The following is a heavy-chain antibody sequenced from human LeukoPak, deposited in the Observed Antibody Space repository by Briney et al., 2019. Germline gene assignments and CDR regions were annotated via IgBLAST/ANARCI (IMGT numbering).Heavy chain of an antibody. CDR2: IYYSGST. V-gene: IGHV4-30-4*01. J-gene: IGHJ5*02. Sequence: PSQTLSLTCTVSGGSISSGDYYWSWIRQPPGKGLEWIGYIYYSGSTYYNPSLKSRVTISVDTSKNQFSLKLSSVTAADTAGYYCARAYYCSSTSCYDSRWFDPWGKGTLVTVSS. CDR3: ARAYYCSSTSCYDSRWFDP. D-gene: IGHD2-2*01. CDR1: GGSISSGDYY.